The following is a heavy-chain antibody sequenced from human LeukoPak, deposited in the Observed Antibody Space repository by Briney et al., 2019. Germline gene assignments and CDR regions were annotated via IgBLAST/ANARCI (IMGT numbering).Heavy chain of an antibody. CDR1: GFTFSDYY. CDR2: ISSSGSTI. CDR3: ARDRGPPRINWYFYMDV. Sequence: PGGSLRLSCAASGFTFSDYYMSWIRQAPGKGLEWISYISSSGSTIFYADSVKGRFTISRDSARKSLSLQMNSLRAEDTAVYYCARDRGPPRINWYFYMDVWGKGTTVTVSS. V-gene: IGHV3-11*04. J-gene: IGHJ6*03. D-gene: IGHD1-20*01.